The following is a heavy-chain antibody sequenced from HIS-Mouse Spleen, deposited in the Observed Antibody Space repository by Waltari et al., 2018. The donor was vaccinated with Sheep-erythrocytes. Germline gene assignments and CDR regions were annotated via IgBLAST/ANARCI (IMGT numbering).Heavy chain of an antibody. CDR1: GFTFSSYS. J-gene: IGHJ4*02. V-gene: IGHV3-21*01. CDR2: ISSSSSYI. Sequence: EVQLVESGGGLVKPGGSLRLSCAASGFTFSSYSMNWVRQAPGKGLGWVSSISSSSSYIYYADSVKGRLTISRDNAKNSLYLQMNSLRAEDTAVYYCARAGYSGEYYFDYWGQGTLVTVSS. CDR3: ARAGYSGEYYFDY. D-gene: IGHD5-12*01.